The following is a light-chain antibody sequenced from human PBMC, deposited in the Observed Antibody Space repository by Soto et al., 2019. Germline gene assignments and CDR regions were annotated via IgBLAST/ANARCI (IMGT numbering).Light chain of an antibody. CDR2: DAS. CDR3: QQYDNLPRLT. V-gene: IGKV1-33*01. J-gene: IGKJ4*01. CDR1: QDISNY. Sequence: DIQMTQSPSSLSASVGDRVTITCQASQDISNYLNWYQQKPGKAPKLLIYDASNLETGVPSRFSGSGSGTDFTFTISSLQPEDIATYYCQQYDNLPRLTFGGGTRWIS.